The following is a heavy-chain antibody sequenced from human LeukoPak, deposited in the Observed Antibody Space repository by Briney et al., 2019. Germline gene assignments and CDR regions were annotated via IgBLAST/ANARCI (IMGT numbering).Heavy chain of an antibody. CDR3: ARDYFGSGTYYPYQYYGMDV. CDR1: GLNFRAYG. Sequence: GASLRLSCAASGLNFRAYGMSWVRQAPGKGLEWVSTISGSGDSTSPADSVKGRFTISRDNSKNTLSLQMNSLRAEDTAVYFCARDYFGSGTYYPYQYYGMDVWGQGTTVTVSS. J-gene: IGHJ6*02. CDR2: ISGSGDST. V-gene: IGHV3-23*01. D-gene: IGHD3-10*01.